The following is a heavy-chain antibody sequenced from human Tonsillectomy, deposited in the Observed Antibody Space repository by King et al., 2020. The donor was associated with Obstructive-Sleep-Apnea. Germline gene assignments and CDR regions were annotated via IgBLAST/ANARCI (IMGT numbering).Heavy chain of an antibody. CDR3: ARGTYYYDSSGPRQDYFDY. J-gene: IGHJ4*02. D-gene: IGHD3-22*01. CDR2: VIPIFVTA. V-gene: IGHV1-69*01. Sequence: KESGSSVKVSCKASGGTFSSYAISWVRQAPGQGLEWMGGVIPIFVTANYAQKFQGRVTITSDESTSTAHMGLSSLRSEDTAVYYCARGTYYYDSSGPRQDYFDYWGQGTLVTVSS. CDR1: GGTFSSYA.